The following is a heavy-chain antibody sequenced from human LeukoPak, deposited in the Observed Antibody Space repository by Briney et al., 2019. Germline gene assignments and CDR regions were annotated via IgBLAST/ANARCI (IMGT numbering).Heavy chain of an antibody. D-gene: IGHD3-3*01. CDR2: VSASDYNT. V-gene: IGHV3-23*01. Sequence: GGSLRLSCAASGFTFSIYTMDWVRQAPGKGLEWVSGVSASDYNTYYADSVKGRFTTSRDNSKSTVYLQMNSLRAEDTAVYYCAKVRGTEETRYFDNWGQGTLVTVSS. CDR3: AKVRGTEETRYFDN. J-gene: IGHJ4*02. CDR1: GFTFSIYT.